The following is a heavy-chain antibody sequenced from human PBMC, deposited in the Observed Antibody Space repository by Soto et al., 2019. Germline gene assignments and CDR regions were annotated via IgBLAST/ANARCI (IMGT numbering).Heavy chain of an antibody. D-gene: IGHD6-19*01. V-gene: IGHV3-30*18. J-gene: IGHJ6*02. CDR1: GFTFSSYG. CDR2: ISYDGSNK. CDR3: AKCRVAVAGSYYYYDGMDV. Sequence: PGGSLRPSCAASGFTFSSYGMHWVRQAPGKGLEWVAVISYDGSNKYYADSVKGRFTISRDNSKNTLYLQMNSLRAEDTAVYYCAKCRVAVAGSYYYYDGMDVWGQGTTVTVSS.